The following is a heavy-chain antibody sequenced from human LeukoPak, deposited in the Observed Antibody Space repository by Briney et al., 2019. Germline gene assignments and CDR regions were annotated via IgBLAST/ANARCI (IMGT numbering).Heavy chain of an antibody. Sequence: PSETLSLTCAVYGGSFSGYYWSWIRQPPGKGLEWIGEINHSGSTNYNPSLKSRVTISVDTSKNQFSLKLSSVTAADTAVYYCARGDYDFWSGYWFDPWGQGTLVTVSS. CDR1: GGSFSGYY. J-gene: IGHJ5*02. V-gene: IGHV4-34*01. D-gene: IGHD3-3*01. CDR2: INHSGST. CDR3: ARGDYDFWSGYWFDP.